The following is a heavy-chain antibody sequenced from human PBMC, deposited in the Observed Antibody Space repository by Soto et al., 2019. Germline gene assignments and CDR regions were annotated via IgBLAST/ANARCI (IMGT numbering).Heavy chain of an antibody. J-gene: IGHJ3*02. CDR3: ARVGRIPANDAFDI. D-gene: IGHD6-25*01. CDR2: ISAYNGNT. CDR1: GYTFTSYG. V-gene: IGHV1-18*01. Sequence: ASVKVSGKASGYTFTSYGISWVRQAPGQGLEWMGWISAYNGNTNYAQKLQGRVTMTTDTSTSTAYMELRSLRSDDTAVYYCARVGRIPANDAFDIWGQGTMVTVSS.